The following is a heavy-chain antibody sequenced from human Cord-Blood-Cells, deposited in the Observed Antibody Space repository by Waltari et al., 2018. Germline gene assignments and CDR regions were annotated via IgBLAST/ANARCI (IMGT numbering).Heavy chain of an antibody. CDR2: IYYSGST. Sequence: QVQLQESGPGLVKPSQTLSLTCTVSGGSLSSGDYYWSWIRQPPGQGLEWIGYIYYSGSTYYNPSLKSRVTISVDTSKNQFSLKLSSVTAADTAVYYCARDLPMYYGSGSYYNEGAFDIWGQGTMVTVSS. CDR3: ARDLPMYYGSGSYYNEGAFDI. CDR1: GGSLSSGDYY. D-gene: IGHD3-10*01. V-gene: IGHV4-30-4*08. J-gene: IGHJ3*02.